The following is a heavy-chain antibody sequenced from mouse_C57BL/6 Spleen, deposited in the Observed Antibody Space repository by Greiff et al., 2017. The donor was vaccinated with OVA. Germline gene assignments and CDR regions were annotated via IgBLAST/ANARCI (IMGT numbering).Heavy chain of an antibody. Sequence: QVQLQQSGPELVKPGASVKLSCKASGYTFTSYDINWVKQRPGQGLEWIGWIYPRVGSTKYNEKFKGKATLTVDTSSSTAYMELHSLTAEDSAVYFGARYRSGGYFDVWGTGTTVTVSS. D-gene: IGHD3-2*02. CDR1: GYTFTSYD. V-gene: IGHV1-85*01. CDR2: IYPRVGST. J-gene: IGHJ1*03. CDR3: ARYRSGGYFDV.